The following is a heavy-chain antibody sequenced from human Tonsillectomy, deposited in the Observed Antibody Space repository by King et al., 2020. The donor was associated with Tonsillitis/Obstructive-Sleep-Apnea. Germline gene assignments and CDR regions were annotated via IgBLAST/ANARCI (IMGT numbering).Heavy chain of an antibody. V-gene: IGHV4-39*01. J-gene: IGHJ2*01. CDR1: GGSISSSSYY. CDR3: AKFISRGYDFWSVYYLHSWYFDL. Sequence: QLQESGPGLVKPSETLSLTCTVSGGSISSSSYYWGWIRQPPGKGLEWIGSIYYSGSTYYNPSLKSRVTISVDTSKNQFSLKLSSVTAADTAVYYCAKFISRGYDFWSVYYLHSWYFDLWAVAPWSLSPQ. CDR2: IYYSGST. D-gene: IGHD3-3*01.